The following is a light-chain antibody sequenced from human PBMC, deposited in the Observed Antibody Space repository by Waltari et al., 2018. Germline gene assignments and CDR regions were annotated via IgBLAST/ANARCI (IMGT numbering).Light chain of an antibody. J-gene: IGLJ2*01. CDR2: ENN. CDR1: SSNSGNDY. Sequence: QSVLTQPPSVSAAPGQKVTISCSGSSSNSGNDYVSWYQQLPGTAPKLFIYENNKRPSGIPDRFSGSKSGTSATLGITGLQTGDEADYYCGTWDTSLSALIFGGGTKLTVL. V-gene: IGLV1-51*02. CDR3: GTWDTSLSALI.